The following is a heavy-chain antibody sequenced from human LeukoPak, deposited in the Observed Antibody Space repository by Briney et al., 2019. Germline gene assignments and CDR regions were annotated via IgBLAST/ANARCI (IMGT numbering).Heavy chain of an antibody. Sequence: SETLSLTCTIPGDSTSSDRYYGGWVRQPPGKGLEWIGNIYYSGSTYYNPSLKSRVTMSVDTSKNQFFLKLNSVTAADTAVYYCARGRPYSGGYHLDYWGQGTLVTVSP. J-gene: IGHJ4*02. CDR3: ARGRPYSGGYHLDY. CDR1: GDSTSSDRYY. CDR2: IYYSGST. D-gene: IGHD1-26*01. V-gene: IGHV4-39*01.